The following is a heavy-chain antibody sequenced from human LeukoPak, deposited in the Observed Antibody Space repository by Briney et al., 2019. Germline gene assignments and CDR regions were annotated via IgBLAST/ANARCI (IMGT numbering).Heavy chain of an antibody. CDR2: IGVGSSNYT. V-gene: IGHV3-21*01. J-gene: IGHJ4*02. D-gene: IGHD1-26*01. CDR3: LSGSYILRPY. Sequence: PGGSLRLSCAASGFRYRRYSMNWVRQAPGKGLEWVSSIGVGSSNYTYYADSVKGRFTISRDDAKTSVYLQMNSLRVEDSAVYFCLSGSYILRPYWGQGALVTVSS. CDR1: GFRYRRYS.